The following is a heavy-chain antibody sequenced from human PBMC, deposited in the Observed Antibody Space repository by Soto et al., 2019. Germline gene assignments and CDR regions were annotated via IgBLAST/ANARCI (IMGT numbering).Heavy chain of an antibody. J-gene: IGHJ4*02. CDR2: IRYDGRT. CDR3: ARNSHLGDLSLGY. Sequence: QVQLQESGPGLVKPSQTLSLTCTVSGGSVSRGGYYWSWIRHYPGKGLEWIGYIRYDGRTYYDLSLKSRIITSVDTSKNEFALNLSSVTAADTAVYHCARNSHLGDLSLGYWGQGILVSVFS. CDR1: GGSVSRGGYY. D-gene: IGHD3-16*02. V-gene: IGHV4-31*03.